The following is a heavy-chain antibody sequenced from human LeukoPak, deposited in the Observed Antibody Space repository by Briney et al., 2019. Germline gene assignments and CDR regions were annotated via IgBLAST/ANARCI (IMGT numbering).Heavy chain of an antibody. V-gene: IGHV1-69*05. CDR1: GGTFNSYA. CDR2: VIPIFGTA. D-gene: IGHD3-10*01. CDR3: ARAPPITMVRGVGYYYYMDV. J-gene: IGHJ6*03. Sequence: ASVKVSCKASGGTFNSYAISWVRQAPGQGLEWMGGVIPIFGTANYAQKFQGRVTIPTDESTSTAHMELSSLRSEDTAVYYCARAPPITMVRGVGYYYYMDVWGKGTTVTISS.